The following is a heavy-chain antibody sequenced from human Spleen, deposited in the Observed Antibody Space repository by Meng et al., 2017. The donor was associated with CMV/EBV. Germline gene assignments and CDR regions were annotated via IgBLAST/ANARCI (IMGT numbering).Heavy chain of an antibody. CDR3: ARIGSHRWKYGSAYQRKKNYYDYGMDV. Sequence: GGSLRLSCAASGFTFSLYNMNWVRQAPGKGLEWVSSIRSGGDSVYYADSMKGRFTISRDNARNALYLQLNSLRVEDTAVYYCARIGSHRWKYGSAYQRKKNYYDYGMDVWGQGTTVTVSS. CDR2: IRSGGDSV. D-gene: IGHD1-7*01. J-gene: IGHJ6*02. V-gene: IGHV3-21*01. CDR1: GFTFSLYN.